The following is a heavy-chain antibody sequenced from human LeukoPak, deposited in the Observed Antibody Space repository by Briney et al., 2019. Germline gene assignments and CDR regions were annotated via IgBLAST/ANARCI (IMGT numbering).Heavy chain of an antibody. D-gene: IGHD3-10*01. CDR1: GGSFSGYY. V-gene: IGHV4-34*01. CDR2: INHSGST. Sequence: SETLSLTCAVYGGSFSGYYWSWIRQPPRKGLEWIGEINHSGSTNYNPSLKSRVTISVDTSKNQFSLKLSSVTAADTAVYYCARGRMVRGVTYYYYYYGMGVWGQGTTVTVSS. J-gene: IGHJ6*02. CDR3: ARGRMVRGVTYYYYYYGMGV.